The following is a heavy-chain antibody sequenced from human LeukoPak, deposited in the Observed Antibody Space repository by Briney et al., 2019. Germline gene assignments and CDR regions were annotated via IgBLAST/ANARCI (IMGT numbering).Heavy chain of an antibody. D-gene: IGHD4/OR15-4a*01. CDR3: ARERTNCYGDCYDF. Sequence: GGSLRLSCAASGFNFSNHDMTWVRQAPGKGLEWVSYITTSGSSTYYADSVKGRFTISRDNASNSQYLEMNSLRDEDTALYYCARERTNCYGDCYDFWGQGTLVTVSS. CDR2: ITTSGSST. CDR1: GFNFSNHD. V-gene: IGHV3-48*03. J-gene: IGHJ4*02.